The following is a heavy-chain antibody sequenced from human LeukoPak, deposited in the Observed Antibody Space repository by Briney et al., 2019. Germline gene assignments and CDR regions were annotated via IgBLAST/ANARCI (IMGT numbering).Heavy chain of an antibody. CDR3: ARVPRTYRVSWYYFDY. V-gene: IGHV4-30-2*01. Sequence: SSETLSLTCAVSGGSISSGGYSWSWIRQPPGKGLEWIGYIYHSGSTYYNPSLKSRVTISVDRSKNQFSLKLSSVTAADTAVYYCARVPRTYRVSWYYFDYWGQGTLVTVSS. CDR2: IYHSGST. D-gene: IGHD6-13*01. J-gene: IGHJ4*02. CDR1: GGSISSGGYS.